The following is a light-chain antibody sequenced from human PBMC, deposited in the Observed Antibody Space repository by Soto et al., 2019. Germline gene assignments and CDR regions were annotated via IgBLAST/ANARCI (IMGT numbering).Light chain of an antibody. CDR2: LNSDGSH. CDR1: SGHSNYA. J-gene: IGLJ3*02. Sequence: QPVLTQSPSASASLGASVKLTCTLSSGHSNYAIAWHQQQPEKGPRYLMILNSDGSHTKGDGIPDRFSGSSSGAERYLTISSLQSEDEADYYCQTWGTGPWVFGGGTKLTVL. CDR3: QTWGTGPWV. V-gene: IGLV4-69*01.